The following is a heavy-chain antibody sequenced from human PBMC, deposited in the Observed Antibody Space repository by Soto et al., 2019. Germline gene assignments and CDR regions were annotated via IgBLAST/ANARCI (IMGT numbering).Heavy chain of an antibody. Sequence: QVQLVQSGAEVKKPGASVKVSCKASGYTFTSYGISWVRQAPGQGLEWMGWFSAYNGNTNYAQKLQGRVTMTTDTSTSTAYMELRSLRSDDTAVYYCARDRPLGYCSSTSCYTGSNYYYGMDVWGQGTTVTVSS. D-gene: IGHD2-2*02. V-gene: IGHV1-18*04. CDR1: GYTFTSYG. J-gene: IGHJ6*02. CDR2: FSAYNGNT. CDR3: ARDRPLGYCSSTSCYTGSNYYYGMDV.